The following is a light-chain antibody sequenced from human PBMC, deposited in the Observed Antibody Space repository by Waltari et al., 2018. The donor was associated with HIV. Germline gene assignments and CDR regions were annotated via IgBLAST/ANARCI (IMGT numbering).Light chain of an antibody. Sequence: QPALTQPPSASGSPGQSVTISCTGTSSDVDSYKYVSWYQHHPGKVPKPIIYEVSKRPSGVPDRFSGFKSGNTASLTVAGLQTEDEADYYCSSYAGTILVFGGGTKLTVL. CDR3: SSYAGTILV. CDR1: SSDVDSYKY. V-gene: IGLV2-8*01. CDR2: EVS. J-gene: IGLJ3*02.